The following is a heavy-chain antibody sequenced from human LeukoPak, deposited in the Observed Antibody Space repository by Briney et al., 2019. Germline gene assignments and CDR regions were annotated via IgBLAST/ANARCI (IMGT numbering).Heavy chain of an antibody. CDR1: GGSFSGYY. CDR2: VNHGETH. CDR3: ARGLALSGVGSRSRWHAFDL. J-gene: IGHJ3*01. V-gene: IGHV4-34*01. Sequence: PSETLYLTCTVSGGSFSGYYWNWIRQSPGKGLEWIGEVNHGETHNYNPSLKSRVTISILGSKNQFSLKLRSLSAADTAVYYCARGLALSGVGSRSRWHAFDLWGQGTTRTVSS. D-gene: IGHD3-3*01.